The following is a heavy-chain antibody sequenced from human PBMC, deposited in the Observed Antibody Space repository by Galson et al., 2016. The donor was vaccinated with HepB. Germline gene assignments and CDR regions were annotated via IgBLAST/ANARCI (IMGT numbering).Heavy chain of an antibody. CDR3: AARLAVSPIAPYDF. J-gene: IGHJ4*02. D-gene: IGHD2-15*01. Sequence: SLRLSCAASGFTFSSHAMSWVRQAPGKGLEWVSVISGSATSTYYADSVKGRFTILRDDSKNTLFLHMNSLRAEDTAVYYCAARLAVSPIAPYDFWGQGALLTVSS. V-gene: IGHV3-23*01. CDR2: ISGSATST. CDR1: GFTFSSHA.